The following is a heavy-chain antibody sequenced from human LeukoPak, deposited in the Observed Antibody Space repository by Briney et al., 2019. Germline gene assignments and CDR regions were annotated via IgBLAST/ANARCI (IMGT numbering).Heavy chain of an antibody. CDR1: GGTFSSYA. V-gene: IGHV1-69*05. D-gene: IGHD6-19*01. J-gene: IGHJ1*01. Sequence: SVKVSCKASGGTFSSYAISWVRQAPGQGLEWMGRIIPIFGTADYAQKFQGRVTITTDESTSTAYMELSSLRSEDTAVYYCARTGIAVAGGAEYFQHWGQGTLVTVSS. CDR2: IIPIFGTA. CDR3: ARTGIAVAGGAEYFQH.